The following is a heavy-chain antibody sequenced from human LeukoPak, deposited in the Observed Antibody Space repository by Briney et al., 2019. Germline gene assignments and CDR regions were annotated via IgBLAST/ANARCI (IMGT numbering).Heavy chain of an antibody. CDR2: ISYDGSNE. V-gene: IGHV3-30*03. Sequence: GGSLRLSCAASGFTFSSYGTHWVRQAPGKGLEWVAVISYDGSNEYYADSVKGRFTFSRDNSKNTLYLQMNSLRAEDTAVYYCATPYSRSAYYYYYMDVWGKGTTVTVSS. CDR1: GFTFSSYG. J-gene: IGHJ6*03. CDR3: ATPYSRSAYYYYYMDV. D-gene: IGHD6-6*01.